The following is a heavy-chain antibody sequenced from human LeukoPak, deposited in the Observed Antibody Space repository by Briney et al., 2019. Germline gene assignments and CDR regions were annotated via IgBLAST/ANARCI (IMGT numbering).Heavy chain of an antibody. CDR2: ISAYNGNT. D-gene: IGHD3-10*01. J-gene: IGHJ4*02. V-gene: IGHV1-18*01. CDR1: GYTFTSYG. CDR3: ARETYYYGSGSYDFDY. Sequence: ASVKVSCKASGYTFTSYGISWVRQAPGQGLEWMGWISAYNGNTNYEQKLQGRVTMTTDTSTSTAYMELRSLRSDDTAVYYCARETYYYGSGSYDFDYWGQGTLVTVSS.